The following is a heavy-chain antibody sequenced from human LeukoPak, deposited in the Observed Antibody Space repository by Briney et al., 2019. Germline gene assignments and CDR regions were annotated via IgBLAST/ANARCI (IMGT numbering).Heavy chain of an antibody. V-gene: IGHV4-39*07. CDR2: IYYSGST. D-gene: IGHD5-18*01. CDR3: ARGGYSYNDAFDI. CDR1: GGSISSSSYY. J-gene: IGHJ3*02. Sequence: PSETLSLTCTVSGGSISSSSYYWGWIRQPPGKGLEWIGSIYYSGSTYYNPSLKSRVTISVDTSKNQFSLKLSSVTAADTAVYYCARGGYSYNDAFDIWGQGTMVTVPS.